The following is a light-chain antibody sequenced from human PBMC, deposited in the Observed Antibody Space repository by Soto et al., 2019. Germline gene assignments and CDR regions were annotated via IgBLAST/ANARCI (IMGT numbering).Light chain of an antibody. V-gene: IGLV2-23*01. CDR2: EGS. CDR1: SSDVGSYNL. CDR3: CSYAGSSTPYG. J-gene: IGLJ1*01. Sequence: QSVLTQPASVSGPPGQSITISCTGTSSDVGSYNLVSWSQQHPGKAPKLMIYEGSERPSGVSSRFAGAESGNTASLTISGLQAEDVADYYCCSYAGSSTPYGCGTGTKVAVL.